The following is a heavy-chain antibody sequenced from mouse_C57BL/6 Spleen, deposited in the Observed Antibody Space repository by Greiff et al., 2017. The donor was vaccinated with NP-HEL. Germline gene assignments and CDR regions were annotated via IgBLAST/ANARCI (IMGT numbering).Heavy chain of an antibody. CDR1: GYSITSGYY. D-gene: IGHD4-1*01. CDR3: ARDNWDAPFDY. Sequence: EVKLMESGPGLVKPSQSLSLTCSVTGYSITSGYYWNWIRQFPGNKLEWMGYISYDGSNNYNPSLKNRISITRDTSKNQFFLKLNSVPTEDTATYYCARDNWDAPFDYWGQGTTLTVSS. CDR2: ISYDGSN. V-gene: IGHV3-6*01. J-gene: IGHJ2*01.